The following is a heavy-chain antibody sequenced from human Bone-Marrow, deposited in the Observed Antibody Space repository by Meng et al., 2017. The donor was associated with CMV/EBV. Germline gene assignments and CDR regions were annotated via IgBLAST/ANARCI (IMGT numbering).Heavy chain of an antibody. J-gene: IGHJ4*02. D-gene: IGHD3-22*01. CDR2: ISAYNGNT. CDR3: ARDEGYYDSSGADY. CDR1: GYTFTNYG. Sequence: ASVKVSCKASGYTFTNYGFSGVRQAPGQGLEWMGWISAYNGNTNYAQKLQGRVTMTTDTSTSTAYMELRSLTSDDTAVYYCARDEGYYDSSGADYWGQGTLVTVSS. V-gene: IGHV1-18*01.